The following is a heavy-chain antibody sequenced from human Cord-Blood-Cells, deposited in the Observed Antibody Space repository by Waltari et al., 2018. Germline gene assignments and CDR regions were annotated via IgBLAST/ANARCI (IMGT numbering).Heavy chain of an antibody. Sequence: QVQLVQSGAEVKKPGSSVKVSCKASGGTFSSYAISCVRQAPGQGLEWMGGIIPIFGTANYAQKFQGRFTITADESTSTAYMELSSLRSEDTAVYYCARDRNDSSGYYYDAFDIWGQGTMVTVSS. D-gene: IGHD3-22*01. V-gene: IGHV1-69*01. CDR3: ARDRNDSSGYYYDAFDI. CDR2: IIPIFGTA. CDR1: GGTFSSYA. J-gene: IGHJ3*02.